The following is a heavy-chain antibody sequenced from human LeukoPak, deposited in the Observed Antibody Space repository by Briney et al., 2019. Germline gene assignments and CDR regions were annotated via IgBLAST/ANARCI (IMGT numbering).Heavy chain of an antibody. CDR1: GYTFTSYG. V-gene: IGHV1-18*01. CDR2: ISAYNGNT. J-gene: IGHJ4*02. CDR3: AVGGWLQGPWDY. D-gene: IGHD5-24*01. Sequence: GASVTVSCKASGYTFTSYGISGVRQAPGQGLEWMGWISAYNGNTNYAQKLQGRVTMTTDTSTSTAYMEVRRLRSDDTAVCYCAVGGWLQGPWDYWGQGTLVTVSS.